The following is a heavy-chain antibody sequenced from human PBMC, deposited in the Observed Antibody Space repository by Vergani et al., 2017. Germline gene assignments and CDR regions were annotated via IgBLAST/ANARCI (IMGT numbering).Heavy chain of an antibody. D-gene: IGHD2-2*02. CDR3: VRDRGLCAGGRCYTEAWDY. CDR1: GFTFNRHA. J-gene: IGHJ4*02. Sequence: QVQLVESGGGVVQPGRSLRLSCAASGFTFNRHAMYWVRQAPGKGLEWVVGISFDGTNEYYPDLVKGRFTISRDIAKNTLYLQVRSLRLEDTGVYHCVRDRGLCAGGRCYTEAWDYWGQGTPVTVSS. CDR2: ISFDGTNE. V-gene: IGHV3-30-3*01.